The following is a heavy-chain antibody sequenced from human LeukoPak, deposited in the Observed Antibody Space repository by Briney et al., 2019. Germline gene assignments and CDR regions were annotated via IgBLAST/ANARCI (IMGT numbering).Heavy chain of an antibody. D-gene: IGHD3-22*01. CDR2: IKQDGEET. J-gene: IGHJ4*02. Sequence: GGSLRLSCAASGFIFSNFWMSWVRQAPGKGPEWVANIKQDGEETYYLDSVKGRFTVSRDNAKNSLYLQMNTLRAEDTAVYYCARDPQYSYDDSGTFDSWGQGTLATVSS. CDR3: ARDPQYSYDDSGTFDS. V-gene: IGHV3-7*01. CDR1: GFIFSNFW.